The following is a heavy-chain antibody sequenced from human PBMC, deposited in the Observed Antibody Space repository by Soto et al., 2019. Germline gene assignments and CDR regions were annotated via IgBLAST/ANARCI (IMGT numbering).Heavy chain of an antibody. J-gene: IGHJ6*02. Sequence: QVVESGGGVVQPGRSLRLSCAASAFTFSSYVMHWVRQAPGKGLECVAVIWYDGADKYYADSVKGRFTISRDNSKNTLSLQMNSLRAEDTAVYYCAKGALRHYGMDVWGQGTTVTVSS. V-gene: IGHV3-33*06. CDR2: IWYDGADK. D-gene: IGHD4-17*01. CDR3: AKGALRHYGMDV. CDR1: AFTFSSYV.